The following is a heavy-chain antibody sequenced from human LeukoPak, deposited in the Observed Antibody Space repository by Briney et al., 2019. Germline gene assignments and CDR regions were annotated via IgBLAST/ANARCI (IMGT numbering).Heavy chain of an antibody. J-gene: IGHJ6*02. CDR2: IYYSGST. Sequence: PSETLSLTCTVSGGSISSYYWSWIRQPPGKGLEWIGYIYYSGSTNYNPSLKSRVTISVDTSKNQFSLKLSSVTAADTAVYYCARVGVSGYSYYYYYGMDVWGQGTTVTVSS. CDR3: ARVGVSGYSYYYYYGMDV. V-gene: IGHV4-59*01. CDR1: GGSISSYY. D-gene: IGHD3-3*01.